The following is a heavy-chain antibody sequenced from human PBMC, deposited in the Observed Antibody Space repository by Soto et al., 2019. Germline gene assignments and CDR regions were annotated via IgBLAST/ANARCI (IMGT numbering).Heavy chain of an antibody. D-gene: IGHD3-22*01. CDR2: INPSGGNT. V-gene: IGHV1-46*01. J-gene: IGHJ4*02. CDR3: ARDRTFHTTSGFLDY. CDR1: GYSFTSYY. Sequence: ASVKVSCKASGYSFTSYYMQWVRQAPGQGLEWMGIINPSGGNTSYAQKFQGRVTMTRDTSTSTVYMELSSLRSEDTAVYYCARDRTFHTTSGFLDYWGQGTVVTVSS.